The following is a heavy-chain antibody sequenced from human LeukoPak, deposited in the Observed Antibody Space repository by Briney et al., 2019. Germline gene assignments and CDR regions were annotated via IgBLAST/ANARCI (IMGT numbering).Heavy chain of an antibody. Sequence: GGSLRLSCAASGFTFSSYWMHWVRQAPGKGLVWVSRINSDGSSTSYADSVKGRFTISRDNAKNSLYLQMNSLRAEDTAVYYCARDRDVPAIGMDVWGQGTTVTVSS. CDR3: ARDRDVPAIGMDV. CDR1: GFTFSSYW. J-gene: IGHJ6*02. V-gene: IGHV3-74*01. CDR2: INSDGSST.